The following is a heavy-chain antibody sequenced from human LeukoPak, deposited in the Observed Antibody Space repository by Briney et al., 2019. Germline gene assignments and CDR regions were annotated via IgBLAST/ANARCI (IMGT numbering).Heavy chain of an antibody. Sequence: GGSLRLSCAASGFTFSNAWMSWVRQAPGKGLEWVGGIKSKTDGGTTDYAAPVKGRFTISRDDSKNTLYLQMNSLKTEDTAVYYCTTAPGYYDYVWGSYQEYWGQGTLVTVSS. J-gene: IGHJ4*02. CDR1: GFTFSNAW. V-gene: IGHV3-15*01. D-gene: IGHD3-16*02. CDR3: TTAPGYYDYVWGSYQEY. CDR2: IKSKTDGGTT.